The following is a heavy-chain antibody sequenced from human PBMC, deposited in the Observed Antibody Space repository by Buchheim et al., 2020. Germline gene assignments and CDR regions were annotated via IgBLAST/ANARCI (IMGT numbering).Heavy chain of an antibody. V-gene: IGHV3-74*01. CDR3: TTGTGGSGSPLGAF. D-gene: IGHD3-10*01. CDR2: IDADGTRT. J-gene: IGHJ4*02. Sequence: EVHLVESGGGLVQPGGSLRLPCEVSGFTFSRNWMHWVRQAPGKGLVWVSRIDADGTRTTYADSVRGRFIISRDKAKNTVYLQMNSLRAEDTAVYYCTTGTGGSGSPLGAFWGQGTL. CDR1: GFTFSRNW.